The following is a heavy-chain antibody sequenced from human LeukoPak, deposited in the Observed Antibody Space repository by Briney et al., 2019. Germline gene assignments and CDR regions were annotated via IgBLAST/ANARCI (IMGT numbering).Heavy chain of an antibody. CDR1: GFTFDDYA. J-gene: IGHJ4*02. D-gene: IGHD2-15*01. CDR3: AKASTRGYCSGGSCYRNYFDY. V-gene: IGHV3-9*01. Sequence: GGSLRLSCAASGFTFDDYAMHWVRQAPGKGLEWVSGISWNSGSIGYADSVKGRFTISRDNAKNSLYLQMNSLRAEDTALYYCAKASTRGYCSGGSCYRNYFDYWGQGTLVTVSS. CDR2: ISWNSGSI.